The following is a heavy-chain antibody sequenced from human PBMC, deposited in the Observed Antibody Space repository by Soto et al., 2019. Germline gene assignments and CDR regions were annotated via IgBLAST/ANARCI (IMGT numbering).Heavy chain of an antibody. CDR1: GFTFSIYA. V-gene: IGHV3-30*04. CDR3: ASIADFRPVIQATAAAGNRDATFDI. J-gene: IGHJ3*02. D-gene: IGHD6-13*01. Sequence: QVQLVESGGGVVQPGGSLRLSCAASGFTFSIYAMHWVRQAPGKGLEWVAVISFDGSQRYFAESVKGRFTISRDNSKNILFLQLDRLRAEDTAVYYCASIADFRPVIQATAAAGNRDATFDIGGQGTLVTVSS. CDR2: ISFDGSQR.